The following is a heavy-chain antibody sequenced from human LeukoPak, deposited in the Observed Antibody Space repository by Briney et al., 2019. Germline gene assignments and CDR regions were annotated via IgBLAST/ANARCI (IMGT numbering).Heavy chain of an antibody. J-gene: IGHJ4*02. V-gene: IGHV3-74*01. Sequence: GGSLRLSCAASGFTFTSYWMHWVRQAPGKGLVWVSRTDTEGTSTYYADSVKGRFTVSRDNAKNSLYLQMNSLRAEDTAVYYCARDRGPIVVVPAAIDDYWGQGTLVTVSS. CDR3: ARDRGPIVVVPAAIDDY. CDR2: TDTEGTST. D-gene: IGHD2-2*01. CDR1: GFTFTSYW.